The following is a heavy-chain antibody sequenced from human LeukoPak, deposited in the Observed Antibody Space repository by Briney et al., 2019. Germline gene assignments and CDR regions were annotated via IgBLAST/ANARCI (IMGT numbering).Heavy chain of an antibody. CDR1: GGSISSYY. J-gene: IGHJ4*02. Sequence: PSETLSLTCTVSGGSISSYYWSWIRQPPGKGLEWIGYIYYSGSTNYNPSLKSRVTISVDTSKNQFSLKLSSVTAADTAVYYCAREGSGSGAYYLDYWGQGTLVTVSS. CDR2: IYYSGST. D-gene: IGHD2-15*01. V-gene: IGHV4-59*01. CDR3: AREGSGSGAYYLDY.